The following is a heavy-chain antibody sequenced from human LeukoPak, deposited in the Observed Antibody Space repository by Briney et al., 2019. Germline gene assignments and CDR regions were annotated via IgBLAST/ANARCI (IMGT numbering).Heavy chain of an antibody. V-gene: IGHV5-10-1*01. D-gene: IGHD2-2*01. J-gene: IGHJ6*02. CDR3: ASQLGYCSSTSCLERVNYYGMDV. CDR2: IDPSDSYT. Sequence: GESLRISCKGSGYSFTSYWISWVRQMPGKGLEWMGRIDPSDSYTNYSPSFQGHVTISADKSISTAYLQWSSLKASDTAMYYCASQLGYCSSTSCLERVNYYGMDVWGQGTTVTVSS. CDR1: GYSFTSYW.